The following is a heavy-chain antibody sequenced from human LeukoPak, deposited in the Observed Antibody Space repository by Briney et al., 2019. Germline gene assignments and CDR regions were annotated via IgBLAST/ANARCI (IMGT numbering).Heavy chain of an antibody. Sequence: SETLSLTCTVSGGSISSYYWSWIRQPPGKGLEWIGYIHYSGTTNYNPSLKSRVTISVDTSKNQFSLKLSSVTAADTAVYFCARVSWSPGTSYYYMDVRGKGTTVTVSS. J-gene: IGHJ6*03. CDR3: ARVSWSPGTSYYYMDV. CDR1: GGSISSYY. V-gene: IGHV4-59*01. CDR2: IHYSGTT. D-gene: IGHD1-1*01.